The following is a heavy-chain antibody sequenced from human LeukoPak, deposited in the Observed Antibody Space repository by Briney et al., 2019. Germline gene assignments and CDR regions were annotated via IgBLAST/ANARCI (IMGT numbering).Heavy chain of an antibody. Sequence: PGGSLRLSCAASGFTFDDYAMHWVRQAPGKGLEWVSGISWNSGVIGYADSVKGRFTISRDNAKNSLYLQMNSLRAEDTAIYYCAREDSSGLDYWGQGTLVTVSS. V-gene: IGHV3-9*01. CDR1: GFTFDDYA. CDR2: ISWNSGVI. D-gene: IGHD6-19*01. J-gene: IGHJ4*02. CDR3: AREDSSGLDY.